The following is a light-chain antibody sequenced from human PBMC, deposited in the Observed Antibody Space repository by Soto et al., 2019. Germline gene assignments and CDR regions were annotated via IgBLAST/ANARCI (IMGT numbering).Light chain of an antibody. J-gene: IGKJ1*01. CDR3: QQSYSPPWT. Sequence: DIQMTQSPSSLSASIGDRVTIACRASQSIGTSLNWYQQRPGKAPKVFLYGASSLHSGVPSRFSGGGSGTDFTLTISKLQPEDVATYHCQQSYSPPWTFGHGTKVEIK. CDR1: QSIGTS. CDR2: GAS. V-gene: IGKV1-39*01.